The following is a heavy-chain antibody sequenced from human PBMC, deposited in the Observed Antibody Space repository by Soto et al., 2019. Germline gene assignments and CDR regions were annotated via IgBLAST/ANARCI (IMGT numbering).Heavy chain of an antibody. Sequence: PGGSLRLSCAASGFTFSTYTMNWVRQAPGKGLEWVSYISSSSTIYYADSVKGRFTISRDNAKNSLYLQMNSLRDEDTAVYYCARPPRPYSSSNHFDFWGQGTLVTVSS. CDR3: ARPPRPYSSSNHFDF. J-gene: IGHJ4*02. D-gene: IGHD6-6*01. CDR1: GFTFSTYT. V-gene: IGHV3-48*02. CDR2: ISSSSTI.